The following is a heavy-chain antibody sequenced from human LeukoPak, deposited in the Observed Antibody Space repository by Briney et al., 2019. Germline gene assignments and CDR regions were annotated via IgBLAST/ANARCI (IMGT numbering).Heavy chain of an antibody. V-gene: IGHV3-33*01. CDR1: GFTFSSYG. J-gene: IGHJ4*02. Sequence: GGSLRLSRAASGFTFSSYGMHWVRQAPGKGLEWVAVIWYDGSNKYYADSVKGRFTISRDNSKNTLYLQMNSLRAEDTAVYYCARPVSIDEIVVVPAAADYWGQGTLVTVSS. D-gene: IGHD2-2*01. CDR3: ARPVSIDEIVVVPAAADY. CDR2: IWYDGSNK.